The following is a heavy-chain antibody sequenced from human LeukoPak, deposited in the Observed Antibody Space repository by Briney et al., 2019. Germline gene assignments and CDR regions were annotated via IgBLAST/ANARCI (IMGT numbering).Heavy chain of an antibody. Sequence: GGSLRLSCAASGFTFSDYYMSWIRQAPGKGLERVSAISGTGGSTNYADSVKGRFTISRDNSKNTLYLQMNSLRAEDTAVYYCANVGSWYPGYWGQGTLVTVSS. D-gene: IGHD6-13*01. V-gene: IGHV3-23*01. J-gene: IGHJ4*02. CDR3: ANVGSWYPGY. CDR1: GFTFSDYY. CDR2: ISGTGGST.